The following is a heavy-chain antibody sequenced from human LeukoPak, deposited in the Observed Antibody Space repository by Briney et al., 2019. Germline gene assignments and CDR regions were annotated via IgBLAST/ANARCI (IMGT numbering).Heavy chain of an antibody. J-gene: IGHJ3*02. V-gene: IGHV3-33*05. CDR1: IFVFSEYY. CDR3: ARGRGDYYPSHDAFDI. D-gene: IGHD3-22*01. Sequence: GGSLRLSCETSIFVFSEYYMHWVRLAPGKGLEWLAVITNDGSRQYYADSVKGRFTISRDNSKNTLYLQMNSLRAEDTAVYYCARGRGDYYPSHDAFDIWGQGTMVTVSS. CDR2: ITNDGSRQ.